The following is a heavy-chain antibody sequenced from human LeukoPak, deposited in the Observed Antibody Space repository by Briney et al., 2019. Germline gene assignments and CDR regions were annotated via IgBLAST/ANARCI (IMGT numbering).Heavy chain of an antibody. V-gene: IGHV4-39*01. CDR1: GGSISSSSYY. D-gene: IGHD6-13*01. CDR2: IYYSGST. J-gene: IGHJ4*02. CDR3: ARHQHQQPHDY. Sequence: SETLSLTCTVSGGSISSSSYYWGWIRQPPGKGLEWIGSIYYSGSTYYNPSLKSRVTISVDTSKNQFSLKLSSVTAADTAVYYCARHQHQQPHDYWGQGTLVTVSS.